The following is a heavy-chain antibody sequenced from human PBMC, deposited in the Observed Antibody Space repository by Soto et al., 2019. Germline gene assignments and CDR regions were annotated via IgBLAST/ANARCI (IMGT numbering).Heavy chain of an antibody. V-gene: IGHV3-30*18. D-gene: IGHD1-20*01. CDR3: AKGGTREITGKSYYYGMDV. CDR1: GFTFSSYG. J-gene: IGHJ6*02. CDR2: ISYDGSNK. Sequence: PGGSLRLSCAASGFTFSSYGMHWVRQAPGKGLEWVAVISYDGSNKYYADSVKGRFTISRDNSKNTLYLQMNSLRAEDTAVYYCAKGGTREITGKSYYYGMDVWGQGTTVTVSS.